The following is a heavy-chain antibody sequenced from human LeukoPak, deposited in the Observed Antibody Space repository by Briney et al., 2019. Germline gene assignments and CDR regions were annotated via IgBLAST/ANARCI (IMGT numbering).Heavy chain of an antibody. CDR2: ISWDGDTT. J-gene: IGHJ3*02. CDR1: GFTFDDYA. D-gene: IGHD3-22*01. Sequence: GGSLRLSCAASGFTFDDYAMHWVRQAAGKGLEWVSLISWDGDTTYYADSVKGRFTISRDNSKNSLYLQMNSLRTEDTALYYCAKARGLIGGAFDIWGQGTMVTVSS. CDR3: AKARGLIGGAFDI. V-gene: IGHV3-43*01.